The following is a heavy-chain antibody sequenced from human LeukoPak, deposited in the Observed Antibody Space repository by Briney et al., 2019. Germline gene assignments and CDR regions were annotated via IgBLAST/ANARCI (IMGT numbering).Heavy chain of an antibody. D-gene: IGHD6-13*01. CDR3: ARGLRQQLVGWFDP. CDR2: IYYSGST. CDR1: GGSISSGDYY. V-gene: IGHV4-30-4*01. Sequence: SETLSLTCTVSGGSISSGDYYWRWLRQPPGQGLEGIGYIYYSGSTYYNPSIKSRVTLSLDTSKNQFSLTLSSVTATVRAVYYGARGLRQQLVGWFDPWGQGTLVTVSS. J-gene: IGHJ5*02.